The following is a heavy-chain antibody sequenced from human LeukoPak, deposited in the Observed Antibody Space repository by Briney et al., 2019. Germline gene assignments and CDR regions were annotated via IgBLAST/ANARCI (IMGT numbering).Heavy chain of an antibody. V-gene: IGHV1-24*01. J-gene: IGHJ4*02. CDR3: ATVTHCSSTSCYPEFDY. D-gene: IGHD2-2*01. Sequence: ASVKVSCKVSGYTLTELSMHWVRQAPGKGLEWMGGFDPEDGETIYAQKFQGRVTMTEDTSTDTDYMELSGLRSEDTAVYYCATVTHCSSTSCYPEFDYWGQGTLVTVSS. CDR1: GYTLTELS. CDR2: FDPEDGET.